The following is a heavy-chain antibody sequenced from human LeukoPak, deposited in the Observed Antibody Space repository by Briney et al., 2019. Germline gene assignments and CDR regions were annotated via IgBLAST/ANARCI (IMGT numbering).Heavy chain of an antibody. CDR1: RFSLSNYW. J-gene: IGHJ4*02. V-gene: IGHV3-74*01. D-gene: IGHD3-10*01. CDR2: VKSDGSNP. Sequence: GGSLRLSCAASRFSLSNYWMHWVCQARGKGLVWVSRVKSDGSNPSYADSVKGRFTISRDNAENMLYLQMNTLGAEDTAVYYCARDIVSGSGSLDYWGQGTLVTVSS. CDR3: ARDIVSGSGSLDY.